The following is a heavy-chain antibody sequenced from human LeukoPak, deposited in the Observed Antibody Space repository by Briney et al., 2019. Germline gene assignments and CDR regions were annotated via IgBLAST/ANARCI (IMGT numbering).Heavy chain of an antibody. Sequence: SETLSLTCTVSGGSISSYYWSWIRQPPGKGLEWIGYIYYSGSTNYNPSLKSRVTISVDTSKNQFSLKLSSVTAADTAVYYCARDLSLYGGGGSCNSWFDPWGQGTLVTVSS. CDR3: ARDLSLYGGGGSCNSWFDP. CDR2: IYYSGST. D-gene: IGHD2-15*01. CDR1: GGSISSYY. J-gene: IGHJ5*02. V-gene: IGHV4-59*01.